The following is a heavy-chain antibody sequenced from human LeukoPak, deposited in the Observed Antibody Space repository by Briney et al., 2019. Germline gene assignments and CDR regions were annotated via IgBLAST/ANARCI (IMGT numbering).Heavy chain of an antibody. J-gene: IGHJ4*02. CDR3: AKDPERWLQLRLGFSD. Sequence: GGSPRLSPSASWFPLFSYALSWGRPAPGEGVGGVSALSGSGGSTYYADSVKGRFTISRDNSKNTLYLQMNSLRAEDTAVYYCAKDPERWLQLRLGFSDWGQGTLVTVSS. CDR2: LSGSGGST. CDR1: WFPLFSYA. V-gene: IGHV3-23*01. D-gene: IGHD5-24*01.